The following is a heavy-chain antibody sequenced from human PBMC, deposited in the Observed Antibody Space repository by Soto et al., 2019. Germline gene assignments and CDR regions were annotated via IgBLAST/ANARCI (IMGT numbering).Heavy chain of an antibody. CDR3: ARGRRNRYYYCGMDV. CDR2: INHSGST. V-gene: IGHV4-34*01. Sequence: QVQLQQSGAGLLKPSETLSLTCAVYGGSFSGYYWSWIRQPPGKGLEWIGEINHSGSTNYNPSLKRRVTISVDTSKNQSSLKLSSVTAADTAVYYCARGRRNRYYYCGMDVWGQGTTVTVSS. CDR1: GGSFSGYY. J-gene: IGHJ6*02.